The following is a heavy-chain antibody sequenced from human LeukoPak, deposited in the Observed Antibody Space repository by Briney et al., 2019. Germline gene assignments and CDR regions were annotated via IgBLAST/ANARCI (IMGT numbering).Heavy chain of an antibody. CDR3: ARSVEMATITLDY. CDR1: GFTFNSYV. D-gene: IGHD5-24*01. V-gene: IGHV3-23*01. Sequence: GTLRLSCEVSGFTFNSYVMSWVRRAPGKGLEWVSSFNGRGGYTFYADSVKGRFTISRDNSKNTLYLQMNSLRAEDTAVYYCARSVEMATITLDYWGQGTLVTVSS. CDR2: FNGRGGYT. J-gene: IGHJ4*02.